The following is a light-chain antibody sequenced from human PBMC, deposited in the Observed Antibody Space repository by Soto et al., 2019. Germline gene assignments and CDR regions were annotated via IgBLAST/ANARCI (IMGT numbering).Light chain of an antibody. CDR2: AAS. V-gene: IGKV1-5*01. J-gene: IGKJ4*01. CDR3: QQYNSYSPLT. CDR1: QSISSL. Sequence: DIQMTQSPTTLSASVVDRVTITCRASQSISSLLAWYQQKPGKAPELLIYAASILQSGVPSRFSGSGSGTEFTLTISSLQPDDFATYYCQQYNSYSPLTFGGGTKVDIK.